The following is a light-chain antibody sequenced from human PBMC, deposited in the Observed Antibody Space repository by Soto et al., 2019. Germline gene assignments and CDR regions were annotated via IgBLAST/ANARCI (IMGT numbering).Light chain of an antibody. CDR3: QQYDNLPPFT. CDR1: QGISSW. CDR2: SAS. J-gene: IGKJ5*01. Sequence: DIKMTQSPSSVAASVGDTFTSACRESQGISSWLAWYQQKPGKAPKLLIYSASSLQSGVPSRFSGSGSGTDFTFTISSLQPEDIATYYCQQYDNLPPFTCGQGTRLEIK. V-gene: IGKV1-12*01.